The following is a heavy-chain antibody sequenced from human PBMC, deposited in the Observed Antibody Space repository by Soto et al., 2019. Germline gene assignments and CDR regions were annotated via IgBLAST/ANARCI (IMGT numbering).Heavy chain of an antibody. D-gene: IGHD6-19*01. CDR2: IYMNGST. V-gene: IGHV4-4*07. CDR1: GGPISSYY. CDR3: VRDGSSGWYYYGMDV. J-gene: IGHJ6*02. Sequence: SETLSLTCTVSGGPISSYYLSWIRQPAGKGLEWIGRIYMNGSTNYNPSLKSRVTVSVDTSKSQFSLMLNSVTTADTAVYYCVRDGSSGWYYYGMDVWGQGTPVTVYS.